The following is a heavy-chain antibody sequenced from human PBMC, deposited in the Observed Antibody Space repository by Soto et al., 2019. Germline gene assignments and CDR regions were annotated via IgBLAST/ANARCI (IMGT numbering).Heavy chain of an antibody. CDR1: GGSFSGYY. J-gene: IGHJ6*03. D-gene: IGHD3-16*02. Sequence: SETLSLTCAVYGGSFSGYYWSWIRQPPGKGLEWIGEINHSGSTNYNPSLKSRVTISVDTSKNQFSLKLSSVTAADTAVYYCARGPGVIKIYYYYYMDVWGKGTTVTVSS. V-gene: IGHV4-34*01. CDR3: ARGPGVIKIYYYYYMDV. CDR2: INHSGST.